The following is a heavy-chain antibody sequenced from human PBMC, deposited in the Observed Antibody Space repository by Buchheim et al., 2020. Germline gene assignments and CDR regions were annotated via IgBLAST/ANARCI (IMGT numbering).Heavy chain of an antibody. Sequence: QVQLQESGPGLVKPSETLSLTCTVSGGSISSYYWSWIRQPPGKGLEWIGYIYYSGSTNYNPSLKSRVTISVDTSKNQFSLKLSSVTAADTAVYYCARDLLHDFWSGYRHHGMDVWGQGTT. V-gene: IGHV4-59*01. CDR1: GGSISSYY. CDR3: ARDLLHDFWSGYRHHGMDV. D-gene: IGHD3-3*01. J-gene: IGHJ6*02. CDR2: IYYSGST.